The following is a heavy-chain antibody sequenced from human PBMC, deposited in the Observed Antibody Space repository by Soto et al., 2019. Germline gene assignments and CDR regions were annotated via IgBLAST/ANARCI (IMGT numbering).Heavy chain of an antibody. CDR1: GYSFTDYY. CDR2: FNPKTGGP. J-gene: IGHJ4*02. Sequence: SVKGSCKAFGYSFTDYYIRWVRQAPGQGLEWLGWFNPKTGGPNYAPKFQGRVTMTRDTSLSTTYMGLTSLTSDDTAVYYCAREHAGFGDYWGPGTLVTVSS. D-gene: IGHD3-16*01. CDR3: AREHAGFGDY. V-gene: IGHV1-2*02.